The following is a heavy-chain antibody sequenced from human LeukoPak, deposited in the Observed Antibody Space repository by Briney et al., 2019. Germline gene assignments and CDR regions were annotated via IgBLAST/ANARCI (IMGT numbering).Heavy chain of an antibody. CDR3: AKVRWDNSGWYYLDT. Sequence: PGGSLGLSCAASGFTFSSYWMSWVRQAPGKGLEWMAVISYHGINEYYADSVKGRFTISRDNSKSTLHLQMNSLRAEDTAVYYCAKVRWDNSGWYYLDTWGQGTLLTVSS. V-gene: IGHV3-30*18. CDR1: GFTFSSYW. D-gene: IGHD6-19*01. CDR2: ISYHGINE. J-gene: IGHJ4*02.